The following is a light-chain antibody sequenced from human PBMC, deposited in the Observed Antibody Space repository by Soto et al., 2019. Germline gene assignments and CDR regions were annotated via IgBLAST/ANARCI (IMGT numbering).Light chain of an antibody. CDR2: GAS. J-gene: IGKJ4*01. CDR1: QTVSNN. CDR3: QQYNNWLPLT. V-gene: IGKV3-15*01. Sequence: EIVMTQSPATLSVSPGERATLSCRASQTVSNNLAWYQQKPGQTPRLLIYGASTRATGIPARFSGSGSGTESTLTISSLQSEDFAVYYCQQYNNWLPLTFGGGTKVDIK.